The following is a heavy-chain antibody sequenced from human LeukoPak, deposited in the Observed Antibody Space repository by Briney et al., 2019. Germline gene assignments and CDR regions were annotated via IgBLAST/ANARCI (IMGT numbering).Heavy chain of an antibody. Sequence: GGSLRLSCAASGFTFSTYVMSWVRQAPGEGLECVSSISSSGEYTTYAASVKGRFTISRDNSKNTVFLQMNSLRAEDTAVYYCARDPGTLATYFDYWGPGTLVTVSS. D-gene: IGHD6-13*01. CDR3: ARDPGTLATYFDY. J-gene: IGHJ4*02. CDR1: GFTFSTYV. CDR2: ISSSGEYT. V-gene: IGHV3-23*01.